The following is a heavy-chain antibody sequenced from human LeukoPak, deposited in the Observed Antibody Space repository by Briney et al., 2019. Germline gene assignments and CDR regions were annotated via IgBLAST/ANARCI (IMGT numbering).Heavy chain of an antibody. CDR1: RFTFSDYY. Sequence: GGSLRLSGAASRFTFSDYYMRWIRHAPGKGLEWVSYISSSGSTIYYADSVKGRFTISRDNAKNSLYLQMNSLRAEDTAVYYCARGDKDYYYGMDVWGQGTTVTVSS. V-gene: IGHV3-11*01. J-gene: IGHJ6*02. D-gene: IGHD2-15*01. CDR3: ARGDKDYYYGMDV. CDR2: ISSSGSTI.